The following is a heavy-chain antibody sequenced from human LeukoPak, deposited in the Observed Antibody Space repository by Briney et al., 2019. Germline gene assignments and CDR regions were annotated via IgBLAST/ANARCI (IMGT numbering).Heavy chain of an antibody. V-gene: IGHV3-48*03. CDR1: GFAFSSYE. Sequence: GGSLRLSCAASGFAFSSYEMNWVRQAPGKGLEWISYISGSGNTIYYADSVKGRFTISRDNSKNTLYLQMNSLRAEDTAVYYCAREKYSGSSFDYWGQGTLVTVSS. CDR2: ISGSGNTI. CDR3: AREKYSGSSFDY. J-gene: IGHJ4*02. D-gene: IGHD1-26*01.